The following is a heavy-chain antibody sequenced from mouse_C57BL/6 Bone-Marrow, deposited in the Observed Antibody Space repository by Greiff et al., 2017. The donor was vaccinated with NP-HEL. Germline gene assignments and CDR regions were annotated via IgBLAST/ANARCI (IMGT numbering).Heavy chain of an antibody. CDR3: ARPLYYGNPNYYAMDY. Sequence: EVQGVESGPVLVKPGASVKMSCKASGYTFTDYYMNWVKQSHGKSLEWIGVINPYNGGTSYNQKFKGKATLTVDKSSSTAYMELNSLTSEDSAVYYCARPLYYGNPNYYAMDYWGQGTSVTVSS. D-gene: IGHD2-1*01. V-gene: IGHV1-19*01. CDR1: GYTFTDYY. J-gene: IGHJ4*01. CDR2: INPYNGGT.